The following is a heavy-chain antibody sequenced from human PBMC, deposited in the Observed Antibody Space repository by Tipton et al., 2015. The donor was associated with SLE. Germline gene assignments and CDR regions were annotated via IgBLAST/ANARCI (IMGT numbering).Heavy chain of an antibody. V-gene: IGHV3-53*05. D-gene: IGHD3-10*01. Sequence: SLRLSCAASGFSVRNNYMSWIRQAPGKGLEWVSVLYNAGNTDYADSVKGRFTISRDNSRNILSLQMNRLRPDDTAVYYCARDPGGFFDLWGRGTLVTVSS. J-gene: IGHJ2*01. CDR3: ARDPGGFFDL. CDR2: LYNAGNT. CDR1: GFSVRNNY.